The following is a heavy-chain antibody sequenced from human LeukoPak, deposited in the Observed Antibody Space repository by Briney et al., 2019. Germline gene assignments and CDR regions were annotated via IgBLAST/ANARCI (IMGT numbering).Heavy chain of an antibody. Sequence: ASVKVSCKASGYTFTGYYMHWVRQAPGQGLEWMGWINPNSGGTNYAQKFQGRVTMTRDTSIGTAYMELSRLRSDDTAVYYCARGVYSSSSFYYYGMDVWGQGTTVTVSS. D-gene: IGHD6-6*01. J-gene: IGHJ6*02. CDR2: INPNSGGT. CDR3: ARGVYSSSSFYYYGMDV. V-gene: IGHV1-2*02. CDR1: GYTFTGYY.